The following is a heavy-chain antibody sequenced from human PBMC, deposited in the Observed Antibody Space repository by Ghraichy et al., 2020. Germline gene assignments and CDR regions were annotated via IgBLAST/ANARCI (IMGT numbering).Heavy chain of an antibody. Sequence: SGPTLVKPTETLTLTCIVSGFSLSNVRMGVGWIRQPPGKALEWLAHIFSNDEKSYSTSLRSRLTISKDTSKSQVVLTMTNMDPVDTATYYCARIVRKQLVPDAFDIWGQGTMVTVSS. J-gene: IGHJ3*02. V-gene: IGHV2-26*01. D-gene: IGHD6-6*01. CDR2: IFSNDEK. CDR1: GFSLSNVRMG. CDR3: ARIVRKQLVPDAFDI.